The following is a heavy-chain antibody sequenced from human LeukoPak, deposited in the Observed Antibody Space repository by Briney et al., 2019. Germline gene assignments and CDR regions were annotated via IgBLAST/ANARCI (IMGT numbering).Heavy chain of an antibody. CDR1: GGTFSSYA. CDR2: IIPILGIA. J-gene: IGHJ4*02. D-gene: IGHD1-14*01. Sequence: ASVKVSCTASGGTFSSYAISWVRQAPGQGLEWMGRIIPILGIANYAQKFQGRVTITADKSTSTAYMELSSLRSEDTAVYYCARDADSLNLDYWGQGTLVTVSS. V-gene: IGHV1-69*04. CDR3: ARDADSLNLDY.